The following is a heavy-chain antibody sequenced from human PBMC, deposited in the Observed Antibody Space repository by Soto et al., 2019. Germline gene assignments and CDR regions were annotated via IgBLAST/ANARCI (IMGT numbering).Heavy chain of an antibody. CDR1: GYTFTSYG. Sequence: ASVKVSCKASGYTFTSYGISWVRQAPGQGLEWMGWINAGNGNTKYSQKFQGRVTITRDTSASTAYMELSSLRSEDTAVYYCARGVAPYYFDYWGQGTLVTVSS. CDR3: ARGVAPYYFDY. V-gene: IGHV1-3*01. J-gene: IGHJ4*02. CDR2: INAGNGNT. D-gene: IGHD2-15*01.